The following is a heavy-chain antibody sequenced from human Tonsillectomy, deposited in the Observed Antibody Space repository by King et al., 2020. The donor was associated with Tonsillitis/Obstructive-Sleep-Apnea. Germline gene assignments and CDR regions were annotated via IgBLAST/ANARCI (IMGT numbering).Heavy chain of an antibody. CDR1: GYAFTTYW. D-gene: IGHD6-13*01. CDR2: IYPDNSDT. CDR3: ARKSGSSWFPNYYYMDV. J-gene: IGHJ6*03. Sequence: VQLVESGAEVKKPGESLKISCKGSGYAFTTYWIGWVRQMPGKGLEWMAIIYPDNSDTRYSPSFEGQVTISADKSISTAYLQWSSLKASDTAMYYCARKSGSSWFPNYYYMDVWGKGTTVTVSS. V-gene: IGHV5-51*01.